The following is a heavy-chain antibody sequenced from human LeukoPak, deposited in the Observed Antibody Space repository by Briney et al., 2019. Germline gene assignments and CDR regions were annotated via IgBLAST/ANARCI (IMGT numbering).Heavy chain of an antibody. CDR3: ARMGLKGGRYYYMDV. CDR1: VGSISSYY. V-gene: IGHV4-59*01. Sequence: SETLSLTCSVSVGSISSYYWSWMRQPPGKGLEWIGYINYSGSTNYNPSLKSRVTISLDTSKNQFSLSLSSVTAANTALYSCARMGLKGGRYYYMDVWGKGTTVTVSS. J-gene: IGHJ6*03. CDR2: INYSGST. D-gene: IGHD3-16*01.